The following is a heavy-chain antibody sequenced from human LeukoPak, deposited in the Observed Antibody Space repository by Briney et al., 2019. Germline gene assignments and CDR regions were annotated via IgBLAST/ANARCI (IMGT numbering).Heavy chain of an antibody. CDR3: AKLTTS. V-gene: IGHV3-23*01. Sequence: VRXAPGKGLEWVSGISDSGGGTYYADSVKGRFTISRDNSNNTLYLQMNSLRAEDTAVYYCAKLTTSWGQGTLVTVSS. D-gene: IGHD4-11*01. J-gene: IGHJ4*02. CDR2: ISDSGGGT.